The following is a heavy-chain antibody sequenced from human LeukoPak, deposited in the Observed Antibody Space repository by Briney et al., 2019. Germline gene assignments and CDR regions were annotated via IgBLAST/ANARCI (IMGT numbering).Heavy chain of an antibody. Sequence: GGSLRLSCAASGFTFSSYSMNWVRQAPGKGLEWVSSIRSSSSYIYYADSMKGRFTISRDNAKNSLYLQMNSLRAEDTAVYYCARYRGRYCSSTSCYRFDYWGQGTLVTVSS. D-gene: IGHD2-2*01. CDR3: ARYRGRYCSSTSCYRFDY. J-gene: IGHJ4*02. V-gene: IGHV3-21*01. CDR2: IRSSSSYI. CDR1: GFTFSSYS.